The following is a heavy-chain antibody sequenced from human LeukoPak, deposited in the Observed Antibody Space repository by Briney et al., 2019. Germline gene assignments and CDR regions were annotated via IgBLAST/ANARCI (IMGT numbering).Heavy chain of an antibody. Sequence: PGGSLRLSCKGSGYIFTSYWIGWVRQMPGKGLEWMGIIYPGDSDTRYSPSFQGQVTISADKSISTAYLQWNSLKASGTAMYYCATGTATTYYYYYYGMDVWGQGTTVTVSS. V-gene: IGHV5-51*01. J-gene: IGHJ6*02. CDR3: ATGTATTYYYYYYGMDV. D-gene: IGHD1-7*01. CDR2: IYPGDSDT. CDR1: GYIFTSYW.